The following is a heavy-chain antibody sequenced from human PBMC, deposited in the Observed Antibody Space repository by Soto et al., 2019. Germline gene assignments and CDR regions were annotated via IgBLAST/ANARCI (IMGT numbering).Heavy chain of an antibody. V-gene: IGHV1-24*01. D-gene: IGHD4-17*01. Sequence: ASVKVSCKVSGYSLTELSMHWVRQASGTGLGWMGGLDPDNDETIYAQKFQGRVTMTEDTSADTAYMELNSLRAEDTAVYYCATEPHPYGDPAYCYCGMDVWGQGTRVTVS. CDR2: LDPDNDET. J-gene: IGHJ6*02. CDR1: GYSLTELS. CDR3: ATEPHPYGDPAYCYCGMDV.